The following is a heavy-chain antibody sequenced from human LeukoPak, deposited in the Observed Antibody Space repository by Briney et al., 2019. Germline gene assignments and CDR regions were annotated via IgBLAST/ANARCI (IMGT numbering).Heavy chain of an antibody. Sequence: SETLSLTCTVSGGPISRYYWSWIRQPPGKGLEWIGYIYYSGSTNYNPSLKSRVTISVDTSKNQFSLKLSSVTAADTAVYYCARDRTYYDFWSGYRGEVNWFDPWGQGTLVTVSS. J-gene: IGHJ5*02. D-gene: IGHD3-3*01. CDR3: ARDRTYYDFWSGYRGEVNWFDP. V-gene: IGHV4-59*01. CDR1: GGPISRYY. CDR2: IYYSGST.